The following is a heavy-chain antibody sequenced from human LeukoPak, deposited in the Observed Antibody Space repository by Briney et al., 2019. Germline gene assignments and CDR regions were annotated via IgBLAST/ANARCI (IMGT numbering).Heavy chain of an antibody. V-gene: IGHV1-8*01. D-gene: IGHD3-16*02. CDR3: ARGLGPTYDYIWGSYRPSAEYFRH. J-gene: IGHJ1*01. Sequence: ASVKVSCKASGYTFTSYDINWVRQATGQGLEWMGWMNPNSGNTGYAQKFQGRVTMTRNTSISTAYMELSSLRSEDTAVYYCARGLGPTYDYIWGSYRPSAEYFRHWGQGTLVTVSS. CDR2: MNPNSGNT. CDR1: GYTFTSYD.